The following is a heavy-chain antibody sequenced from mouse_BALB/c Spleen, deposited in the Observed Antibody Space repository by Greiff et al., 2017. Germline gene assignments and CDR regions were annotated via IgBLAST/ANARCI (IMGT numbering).Heavy chain of an antibody. V-gene: IGHV2-4-1*01. CDR1: GFSLTSYG. D-gene: IGHD2-2*01. CDR3: ARGDYGYDETFAY. J-gene: IGHJ3*01. Sequence: QVQLKESGPGLVQPSQSLSITCTVSGFSLTSYGVHWVRQSPGKGLEWLGVIWSGGSTDYNAAFISRLSISKDNSKSQVFFKMNSLQADDTAIYYCARGDYGYDETFAYWGQGTLVTVSA. CDR2: IWSGGST.